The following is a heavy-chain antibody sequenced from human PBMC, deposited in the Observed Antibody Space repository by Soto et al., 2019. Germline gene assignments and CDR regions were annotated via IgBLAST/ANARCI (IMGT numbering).Heavy chain of an antibody. V-gene: IGHV4-4*07. CDR3: VRDVGGSGWFAP. Sequence: SETLSLTCTVSGISIDNYYCSWVRQSAGKGLEWIGRIYSSGTTNYNPSLKSRVTMSVDMSKSQFSLNVRSVTAADTAVYYCVRDVGGSGWFAPWGQGTLVTVSS. CDR2: IYSSGTT. CDR1: GISIDNYY. J-gene: IGHJ5*02.